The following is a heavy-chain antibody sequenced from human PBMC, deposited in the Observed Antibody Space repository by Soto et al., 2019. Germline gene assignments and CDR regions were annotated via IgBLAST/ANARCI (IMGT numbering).Heavy chain of an antibody. CDR2: IYYSGST. V-gene: IGHV4-59*08. CDR1: GGSISSYY. J-gene: IGHJ6*03. CDR3: ATADSIVVVPAAMPANYYYMDV. D-gene: IGHD2-2*01. Sequence: PSETLSLTCTVSGGSISSYYWSWIRQPPGKGLEWIGYIYYSGSTNYNPSLKSRVTISVDTSKNQFSLKLSSVTAADTAVYYCATADSIVVVPAAMPANYYYMDVWGKGTTVTVSS.